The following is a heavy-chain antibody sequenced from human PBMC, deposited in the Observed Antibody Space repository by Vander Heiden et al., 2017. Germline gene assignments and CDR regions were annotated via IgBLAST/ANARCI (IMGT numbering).Heavy chain of an antibody. CDR1: GFSLSTSGVG. J-gene: IGHJ6*02. V-gene: IGHV2-5*01. CDR3: AHVLLWCGELSYDGMDV. D-gene: IGHD3-10*01. Sequence: QVPLKDSGPTRVKPTQPLTLTFPFSGFSLSTSGVGVGWIRQPPGKALEWLSLMYLNDDKRYSPSLKRRLTINKDTSKNQVVLTMNNMDHVDTATYYCAHVLLWCGELSYDGMDVCGQGTTVTVSS. CDR2: MYLNDDK.